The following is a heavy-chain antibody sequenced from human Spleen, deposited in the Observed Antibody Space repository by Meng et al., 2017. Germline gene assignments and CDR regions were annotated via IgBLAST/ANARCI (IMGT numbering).Heavy chain of an antibody. CDR2: INHSGST. CDR3: ARVSSRDYYSSGYYYVVHPGWAFDY. V-gene: IGHV4-34*01. Sequence: SETLSLTCAVYGGSFSGYYWSWIRQPPGKGLGWIGEINHSGSTNYNPSLKSRVTISVDTSKNQFSLKLSSVTAADTAVYYCARVSSRDYYSSGYYYVVHPGWAFDYWGQGTLVTVSS. J-gene: IGHJ4*02. CDR1: GGSFSGYY. D-gene: IGHD3-22*01.